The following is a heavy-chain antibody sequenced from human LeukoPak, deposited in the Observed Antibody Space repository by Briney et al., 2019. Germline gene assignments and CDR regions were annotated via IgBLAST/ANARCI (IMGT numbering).Heavy chain of an antibody. V-gene: IGHV1-24*01. Sequence: ASVKVSCKVSGHTLKELSIHWVRQAPGKGLEWMGGFDPEDDETMYAQKFQGRVTMTEDTSADTGYMELSSLRSEDTAVYYCATMYYYGSGSYQRSGGFDFWGQGTLVTVSS. D-gene: IGHD3-10*01. CDR1: GHTLKELS. J-gene: IGHJ4*02. CDR3: ATMYYYGSGSYQRSGGFDF. CDR2: FDPEDDET.